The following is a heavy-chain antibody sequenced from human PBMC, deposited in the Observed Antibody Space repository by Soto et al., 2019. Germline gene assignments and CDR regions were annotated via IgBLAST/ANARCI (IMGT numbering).Heavy chain of an antibody. Sequence: RGVVLRLACAASGFTFRSYAMHGVRQAPGKGLEWVAVISYDGSNKYYADSVKGRFTISRDNSKNTLYLQMNSLRAEDTAVYYCARGPLYYYDSSGKAAPNDYWGQGTLVTVSS. D-gene: IGHD3-22*01. CDR1: GFTFRSYA. CDR3: ARGPLYYYDSSGKAAPNDY. V-gene: IGHV3-30-3*01. CDR2: ISYDGSNK. J-gene: IGHJ4*02.